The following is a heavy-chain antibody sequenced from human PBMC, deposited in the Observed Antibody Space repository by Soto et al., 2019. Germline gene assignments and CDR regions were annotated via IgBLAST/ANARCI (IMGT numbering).Heavy chain of an antibody. Sequence: PGGSLRLSCAASGFTFSSYGMRWVRQAPGKGLEWVAVIWYDGSNKYYAESVKGRFTISRDNSKNTLYPQMNSLRAEDTAVYYCARDSHVGSGWQLTADYWGQGTLVTVSS. D-gene: IGHD6-19*01. CDR3: ARDSHVGSGWQLTADY. V-gene: IGHV3-33*01. CDR1: GFTFSSYG. CDR2: IWYDGSNK. J-gene: IGHJ4*02.